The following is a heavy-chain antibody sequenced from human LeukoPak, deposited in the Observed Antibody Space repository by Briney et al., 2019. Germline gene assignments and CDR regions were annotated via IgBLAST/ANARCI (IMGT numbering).Heavy chain of an antibody. CDR3: AREWYEYGGDSGGY. V-gene: IGHV3-7*01. D-gene: IGHD2-21*02. J-gene: IGHJ4*02. CDR2: IKEDGSEA. Sequence: LGGSLRLSCAASGLTISGHWMAWVRQAPGKGLEWVAGIKEDGSEAHYVDSEKGRFTISRDNAKNSLYLQMASLRAEDTATYYCAREWYEYGGDSGGYWGQGTLVTVSS. CDR1: GLTISGHW.